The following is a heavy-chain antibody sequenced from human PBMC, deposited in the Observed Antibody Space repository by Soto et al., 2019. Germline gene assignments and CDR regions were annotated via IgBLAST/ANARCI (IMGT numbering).Heavy chain of an antibody. CDR3: AREDRDLGVVMPYYYYGMGV. D-gene: IGHD3-3*01. V-gene: IGHV1-18*04. CDR1: GYTFTSYG. CDR2: ISAYNGNT. Sequence: SVKVSCKASGYTFTSYGISWVRQAPGQGLEWMGWISAYNGNTNYAQKLQGRVTMTTDTSTSTAYMELRSLRSDDTAVYYCAREDRDLGVVMPYYYYGMGVWGQGTTVTVSS. J-gene: IGHJ6*02.